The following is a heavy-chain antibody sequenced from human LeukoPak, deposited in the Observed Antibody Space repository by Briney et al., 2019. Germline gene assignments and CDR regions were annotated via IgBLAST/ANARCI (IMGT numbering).Heavy chain of an antibody. J-gene: IGHJ3*02. D-gene: IGHD4-17*01. V-gene: IGHV3-23*01. CDR3: ARDPTGDYIGAFDM. CDR2: IRGGGGSA. CDR1: GFTFSAYA. Sequence: AGGSLRLSCTASGFTFSAYAMMWVRQAPGKGPEWVSAIRGGGGSAFYADSVKGRFTISRDNSKYTLFLQMNSLRAEDTAVYYWARDPTGDYIGAFDMGAPGKMATVSS.